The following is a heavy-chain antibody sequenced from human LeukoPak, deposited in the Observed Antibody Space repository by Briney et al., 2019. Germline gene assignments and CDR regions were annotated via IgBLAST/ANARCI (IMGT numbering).Heavy chain of an antibody. D-gene: IGHD6-6*01. CDR3: AKDMGSSSWALDY. V-gene: IGHV3-30*02. CDR1: GFTFSSYG. CDR2: MSSDGSKT. Sequence: GGSLRLSCAASGFTFSSYGMHWVRQAPGKGLEWVAFMSSDGSKTHYVDSVKGRFTISRDKSKNTLYLQMNSLRTEDTAVYYCAKDMGSSSWALDYWGQGTLDIVSS. J-gene: IGHJ4*02.